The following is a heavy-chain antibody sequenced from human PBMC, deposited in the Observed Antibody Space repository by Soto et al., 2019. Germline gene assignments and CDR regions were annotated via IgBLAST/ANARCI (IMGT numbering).Heavy chain of an antibody. V-gene: IGHV1-69*02. D-gene: IGHD3-10*01. Sequence: QVQLVQSGTEVKKPGSSVKVSCKASGDTFSFYTINWVRQAPGLGLEWVGRINPIVSMSNYAQKFQGRVSMTADKSTITAYMELRSLRSDDTAMYFCAARYGSGYRAFDYWGPGALVIVSS. CDR2: INPIVSMS. CDR3: AARYGSGYRAFDY. CDR1: GDTFSFYT. J-gene: IGHJ4*02.